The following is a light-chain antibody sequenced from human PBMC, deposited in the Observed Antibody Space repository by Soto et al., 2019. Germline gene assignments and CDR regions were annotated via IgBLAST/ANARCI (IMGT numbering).Light chain of an antibody. CDR3: LSYTTSSSYV. CDR2: EVS. V-gene: IGLV2-14*01. CDR1: SSDVGAYNR. J-gene: IGLJ1*01. Sequence: QSVLTQPASVSGSPGQSITISCTGTSSDVGAYNRVSWYQQHSGKAPKLMIYEVSNRPSGVSNRFSGSKSGNTASPTISGLQAEDEADYYCLSYTTSSSYVFGTGTKVTVL.